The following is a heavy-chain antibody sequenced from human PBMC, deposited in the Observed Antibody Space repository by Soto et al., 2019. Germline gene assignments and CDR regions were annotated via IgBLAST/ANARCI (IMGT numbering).Heavy chain of an antibody. Sequence: SETLSLTCAVSGGSISSGGYSWSWIRQPPGKGLEWIGYIYHSGSTYYNPSLKSRVTISVDRSKNQFSLKLSSVTAEDTAVYYCARVILDTAMVTGGEIDYWGQGTLVTVSS. J-gene: IGHJ4*02. D-gene: IGHD5-18*01. CDR1: GGSISSGGYS. CDR2: IYHSGST. CDR3: ARVILDTAMVTGGEIDY. V-gene: IGHV4-30-2*01.